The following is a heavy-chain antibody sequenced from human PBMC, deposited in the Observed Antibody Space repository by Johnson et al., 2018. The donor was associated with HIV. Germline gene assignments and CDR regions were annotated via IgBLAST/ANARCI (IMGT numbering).Heavy chain of an antibody. J-gene: IGHJ3*02. V-gene: IGHV3-13*01. CDR2: IGTAGDT. Sequence: VQLVESGGGLVQPGGSLRLSCAASGFTFSSYDMHWVRQATGKGLEWVSAIGTAGDTYYPDSVKGRFTISRDNSKNTLYLQMNSLRAEDTAVYYCAREGGQWLVLVDAFDIWGQGTMVTVSS. CDR3: AREGGQWLVLVDAFDI. D-gene: IGHD6-19*01. CDR1: GFTFSSYD.